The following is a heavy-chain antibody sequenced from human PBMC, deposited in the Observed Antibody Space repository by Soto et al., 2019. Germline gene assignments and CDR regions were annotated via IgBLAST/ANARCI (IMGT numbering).Heavy chain of an antibody. CDR3: ARTNGGGDYDYYYYGMDV. V-gene: IGHV3-33*01. J-gene: IGHJ6*02. CDR2: IWYDGSNK. CDR1: GFTFSSYC. Sequence: PGGSLRLSCAASGFTFSSYCMHWVRQAPGKGLEWVAVIWYDGSNKYYADSVKGRFTISRDNSKNTLYLQMNSLRAEDTAVYYCARTNGGGDYDYYYYGMDVWGQGTTVTVSS. D-gene: IGHD4-17*01.